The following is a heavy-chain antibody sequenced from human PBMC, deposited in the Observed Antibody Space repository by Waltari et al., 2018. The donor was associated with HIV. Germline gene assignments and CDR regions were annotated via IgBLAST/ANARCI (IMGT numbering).Heavy chain of an antibody. D-gene: IGHD2-21*02. CDR3: AKAYCGGDCYLYYFDY. Sequence: EVQLLESGGGLVQPGGSLRLSCAASGFTFSSYPMSWVRQAPGKGLEWGSGLSGGGGDTYYADSVKGRFTISRDNSENTLYLQMNSLRAEDTAVYYCAKAYCGGDCYLYYFDYWGQGTLVTVSS. CDR2: LSGGGGDT. J-gene: IGHJ4*02. V-gene: IGHV3-23*01. CDR1: GFTFSSYP.